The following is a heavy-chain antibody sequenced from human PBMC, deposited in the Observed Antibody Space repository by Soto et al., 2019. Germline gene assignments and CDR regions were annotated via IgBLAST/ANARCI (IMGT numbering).Heavy chain of an antibody. Sequence: SETLSLTCAVYGGSSSCYYWSWIRQPPGKGLEWIGEINHSGSTNYNPSLKSRVTISVDTSKNQFSLKLSSVTAADTAVYYCAGVEQWLVRRRDYWGQGTLVTVSS. CDR1: GGSSSCYY. J-gene: IGHJ4*02. CDR2: INHSGST. V-gene: IGHV4-34*01. CDR3: AGVEQWLVRRRDY. D-gene: IGHD6-19*01.